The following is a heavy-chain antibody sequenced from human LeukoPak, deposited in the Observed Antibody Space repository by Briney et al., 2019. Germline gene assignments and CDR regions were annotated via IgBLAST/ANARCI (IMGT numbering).Heavy chain of an antibody. CDR2: IYHSGST. J-gene: IGHJ4*02. Sequence: SETLSLTCAVSGYSTSSGYYWGWIRQPPGKGLEWIGSIYHSGSTYYNPSLKSRVTISVDTSKNQFSLKLSSVTAADTAVYYCARSLTPPLYYFDYWGQGTLVTVSS. CDR1: GYSTSSGYY. CDR3: ARSLTPPLYYFDY. V-gene: IGHV4-38-2*01.